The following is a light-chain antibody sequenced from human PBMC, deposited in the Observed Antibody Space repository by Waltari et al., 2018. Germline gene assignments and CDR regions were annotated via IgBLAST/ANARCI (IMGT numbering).Light chain of an antibody. V-gene: IGKV1-12*01. CDR1: QAIGIW. CDR2: QAS. Sequence: DTQMTQFPSAVPAFVGDRVTITCRASQAIGIWLALYQQKPGKAPKLLIYQASTLQSGVPSRVSGSGSGTDFNLTISSLQPGDFATYYCQQAHTFPRTFGGGTKVEIK. CDR3: QQAHTFPRT. J-gene: IGKJ4*01.